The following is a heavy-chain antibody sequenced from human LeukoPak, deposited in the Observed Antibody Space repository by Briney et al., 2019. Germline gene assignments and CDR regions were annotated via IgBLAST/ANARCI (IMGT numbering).Heavy chain of an antibody. V-gene: IGHV3-11*03. Sequence: GGSLRLSCAASGITFSDYYMSWIRQAPGKGLEWVSYISSNSSYTNYADSVKGRFTISRDNAKNSVYLQMNSLRAEDTAVYYCASWATGIDYWGQGTLVSVSS. J-gene: IGHJ4*02. CDR2: ISSNSSYT. CDR3: ASWATGIDY. D-gene: IGHD3-16*01. CDR1: GITFSDYY.